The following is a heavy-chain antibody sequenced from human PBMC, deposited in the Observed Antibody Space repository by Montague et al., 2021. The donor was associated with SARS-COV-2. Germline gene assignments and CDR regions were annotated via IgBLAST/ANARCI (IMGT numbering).Heavy chain of an antibody. D-gene: IGHD6-13*01. Sequence: SETLSLTCSVSGGSITDRTYYWGCIRQSPGKGLEWIGAINYSGTTYYNPSLKSRVTISLDTAKNQFSLKMTSVTAADTAVYYCARHWGIAAAGNWGQGTLVTGS. CDR3: ARHWGIAAAGN. J-gene: IGHJ4*02. V-gene: IGHV4-39*01. CDR1: GGSITDRTYY. CDR2: INYSGTT.